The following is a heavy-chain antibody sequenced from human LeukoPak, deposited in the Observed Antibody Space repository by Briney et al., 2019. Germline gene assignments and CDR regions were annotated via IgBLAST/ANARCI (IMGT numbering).Heavy chain of an antibody. J-gene: IGHJ2*01. CDR3: ARVLLDTNGDQYWYYDL. V-gene: IGHV3-53*01. Sequence: GGSLRLSCAASGFTVSSNYMNWVRQAPGRGPEWVSVIYKAGNTFYADSVKGRFTMSRDNSKNTLYLQMNSLRAEDTAVYYCARVLLDTNGDQYWYYDLWGRGTLATVSS. CDR1: GFTVSSNY. D-gene: IGHD2-8*01. CDR2: IYKAGNT.